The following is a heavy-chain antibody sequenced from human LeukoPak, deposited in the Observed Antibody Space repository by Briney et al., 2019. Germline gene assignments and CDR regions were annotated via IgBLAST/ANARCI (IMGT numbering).Heavy chain of an antibody. CDR2: ISSSSSAI. Sequence: GGSLRLSCAASGFTFSSFSMKWVRQAPGKGLEWVSYISSSSSAIYYAESVKGRFTISRDNAKNSLYLQMNSLRDEDTAVYYCARSHAELPLLRFLDYWGQGTLVTVSS. J-gene: IGHJ4*02. CDR3: ARSHAELPLLRFLDY. D-gene: IGHD5-12*01. V-gene: IGHV3-48*02. CDR1: GFTFSSFS.